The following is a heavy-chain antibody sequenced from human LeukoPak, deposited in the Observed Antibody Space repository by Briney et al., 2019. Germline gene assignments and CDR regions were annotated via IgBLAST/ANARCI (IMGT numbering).Heavy chain of an antibody. CDR3: ASPAVPYYDILTGYSFDY. D-gene: IGHD3-9*01. V-gene: IGHV3-21*01. J-gene: IGHJ4*02. Sequence: GGSLRLSCAASGFTFSSYSMSWVRQAPGKGLEWVSSISSSSSYIYYADSVKGRFTISRDNAKNSLYLQMNSLRAEDTAVYYCASPAVPYYDILTGYSFDYWGQGTLVTVSS. CDR1: GFTFSSYS. CDR2: ISSSSSYI.